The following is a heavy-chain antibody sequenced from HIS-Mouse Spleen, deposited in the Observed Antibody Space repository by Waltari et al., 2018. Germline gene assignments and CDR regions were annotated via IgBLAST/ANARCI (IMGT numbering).Heavy chain of an antibody. D-gene: IGHD3-10*01. CDR3: ARGRFGENAFDI. Sequence: QVQLQESGPGLVKPSETLSLTCTVSGGSISSYYWSWIRQPPGKGLEWIGYIYYSGSTNYNPPLKSRVTISVDTSKNQFSLKLSSVTAADTAVYYCARGRFGENAFDIWGQGTMVTVSS. V-gene: IGHV4-59*01. CDR2: IYYSGST. J-gene: IGHJ3*02. CDR1: GGSISSYY.